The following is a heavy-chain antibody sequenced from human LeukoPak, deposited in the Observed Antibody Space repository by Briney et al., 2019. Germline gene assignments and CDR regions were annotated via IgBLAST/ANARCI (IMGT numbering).Heavy chain of an antibody. V-gene: IGHV5-51*01. CDR2: IYPGDSDT. J-gene: IGHJ5*02. D-gene: IGHD3-22*01. CDR3: ARCYYPTVGWFDP. CDR1: GYSFTSYW. Sequence: GESLKISCKGSGYSFTSYWISWVRQMPGKGLEWMGIIYPGDSDTRYSPSFQGQVTISADKSISTAYLQWSSLKASDTAMYYCARCYYPTVGWFDPWGQGTLVTVSS.